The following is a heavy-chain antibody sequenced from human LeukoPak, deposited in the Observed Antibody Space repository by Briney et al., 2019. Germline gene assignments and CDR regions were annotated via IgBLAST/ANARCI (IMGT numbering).Heavy chain of an antibody. J-gene: IGHJ6*03. Sequence: GASVKVSCKASGYTFTSYGISWVRQAPGQGLEWMGWISAYNGNTNYAQKLQGRVTMTTDTSTSTAYMELRSLRSDDTAVYYCARSSALGYCTNGVCYTYYYYYMDVWGKGTTVTVSS. V-gene: IGHV1-18*01. D-gene: IGHD2-8*01. CDR2: ISAYNGNT. CDR1: GYTFTSYG. CDR3: ARSSALGYCTNGVCYTYYYYYMDV.